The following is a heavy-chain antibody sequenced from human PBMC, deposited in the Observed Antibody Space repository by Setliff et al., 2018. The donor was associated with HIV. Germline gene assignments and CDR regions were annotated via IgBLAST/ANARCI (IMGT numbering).Heavy chain of an antibody. CDR1: GGSISSHY. V-gene: IGHV4-59*08. J-gene: IGHJ2*01. CDR3: ARHDGTNCGGDCYLLGYFDL. Sequence: SETLSLTCTVSGGSISSHYWSWIRQPPGKGLEWIGYIYYSGSTNYNPSLKSRVTISEDTSKNQFSLKLSSVTAADTAVYYCARHDGTNCGGDCYLLGYFDLWGRGTLVTVSS. CDR2: IYYSGST. D-gene: IGHD2-21*02.